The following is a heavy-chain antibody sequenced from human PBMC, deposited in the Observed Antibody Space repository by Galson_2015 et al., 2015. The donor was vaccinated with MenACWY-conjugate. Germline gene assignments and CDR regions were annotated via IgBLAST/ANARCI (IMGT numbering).Heavy chain of an antibody. Sequence: SLRLSCAASGFIFNTYWMHWVRHAPGKGLVWVSRINPGGSSTTYADSVKDRFTISRDNATNTLYLQMNSLRPEDTAVFYCAKTRGASFYFDSWGQGTLVTVSS. J-gene: IGHJ4*02. CDR3: AKTRGASFYFDS. V-gene: IGHV3-74*01. D-gene: IGHD1-26*01. CDR2: INPGGSST. CDR1: GFIFNTYW.